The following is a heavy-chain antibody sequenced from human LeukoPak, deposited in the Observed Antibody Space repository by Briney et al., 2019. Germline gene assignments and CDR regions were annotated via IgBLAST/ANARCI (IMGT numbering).Heavy chain of an antibody. D-gene: IGHD2-2*01. CDR1: GGSISSGGYS. J-gene: IGHJ4*02. CDR2: IYYSGST. V-gene: IGHV4-30-4*07. Sequence: SQTLSLTCAVSGGSISSGGYSWSWIRQPPGKGLEWIGFIYYSGSTNDNPSLKSRVTISVDTSQNQFSLKLTSVTAADTAVYYCVRVRTGTSCYDYWGQGTLVTVSP. CDR3: VRVRTGTSCYDY.